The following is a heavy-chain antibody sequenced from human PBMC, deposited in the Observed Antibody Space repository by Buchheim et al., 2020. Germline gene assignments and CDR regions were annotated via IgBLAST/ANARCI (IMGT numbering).Heavy chain of an antibody. Sequence: VESGGDVVQPGGSLRLSCEASGFIVSRNYMNWFRQAPGKGLEWVSSIYGGGTTYYADSVQGRFTISRDESRNTVYLQMRSLRVEDTAVYYCARDTDSRERADWWGPGTL. J-gene: IGHJ4*02. CDR1: GFIVSRNY. D-gene: IGHD1-26*01. CDR3: ARDTDSRERADW. CDR2: IYGGGTT. V-gene: IGHV3-66*01.